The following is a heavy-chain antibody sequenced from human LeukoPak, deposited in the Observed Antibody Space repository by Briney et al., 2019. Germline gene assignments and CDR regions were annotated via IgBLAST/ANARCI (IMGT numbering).Heavy chain of an antibody. D-gene: IGHD1-1*01. J-gene: IGHJ6*02. CDR2: ISSGSSYI. CDR3: ARSKGGAQREYGMDV. Sequence: KSGGSLRLSCAASGFTFKNYGMNWVRQAPGKGLEWVSSISSGSSYIDYADSLQGRFTISRDNGKNSLYLQMNSLRAEDTAVYYCARSKGGAQREYGMDVWGQGTTVTVSS. CDR1: GFTFKNYG. V-gene: IGHV3-21*06.